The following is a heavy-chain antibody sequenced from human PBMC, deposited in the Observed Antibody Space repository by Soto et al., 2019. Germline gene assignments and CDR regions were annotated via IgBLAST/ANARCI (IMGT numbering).Heavy chain of an antibody. CDR3: ARHGGCRSISCSYFHYMDV. J-gene: IGHJ6*03. CDR1: GGSISSYY. V-gene: IGHV4-59*08. CDR2: IYSSGST. D-gene: IGHD2-2*01. Sequence: SETLSLTCTVSGGSISSYYWSWIRQPPGKGLEWIGYIYSSGSTNYNPSLKSRVIISVDTSKNQFSLKLTSVTAADTAVYYCARHGGCRSISCSYFHYMDVWGKGTTVTAP.